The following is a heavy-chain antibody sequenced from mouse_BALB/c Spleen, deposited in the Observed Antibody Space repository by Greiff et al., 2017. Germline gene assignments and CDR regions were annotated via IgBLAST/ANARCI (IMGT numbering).Heavy chain of an antibody. D-gene: IGHD1-2*01. CDR3: ARSYGYGFDY. CDR1: GFTFSSFG. J-gene: IGHJ2*01. V-gene: IGHV5-17*02. CDR2: ISSGSSTI. Sequence: EVMLVESGGGLVQPGGSRKLSCAASGFTFSSFGMHWVRQAPEKGLEWVAYISSGSSTIYYADTVKGRFTISRDNPKNTLFLQMTSLRSEDTAMYYCARSYGYGFDYWGQGTTLTVSS.